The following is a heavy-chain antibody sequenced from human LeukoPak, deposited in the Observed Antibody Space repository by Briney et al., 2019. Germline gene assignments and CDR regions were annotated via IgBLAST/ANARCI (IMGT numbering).Heavy chain of an antibody. Sequence: SVKVSCKASGGTFSSYAISWVRQAPGQGFEWMGGIIPIFGTANYAQKFQGRVTITTDESTSTAYMELSSLRSEDTAVYYCARSAFYGSGSYYDYWGQGTLVTVSS. CDR2: IIPIFGTA. CDR3: ARSAFYGSGSYYDY. D-gene: IGHD3-10*01. CDR1: GGTFSSYA. J-gene: IGHJ4*02. V-gene: IGHV1-69*05.